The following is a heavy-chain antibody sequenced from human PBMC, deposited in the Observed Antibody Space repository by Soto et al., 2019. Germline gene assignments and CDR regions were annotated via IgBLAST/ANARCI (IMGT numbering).Heavy chain of an antibody. J-gene: IGHJ6*02. Sequence: QVQLQESGPGLVKPSETLSLTCTVSGGSISSYYWSWIRQPPGKGLEWIGYIYYSGSTNYNPSLTSRVTMXXAXSXXQCARKVSSVTAADTAVYYCARDGAYYYGSGSYLVWGQGTAVTVSS. V-gene: IGHV4-59*01. CDR1: GGSISSYY. D-gene: IGHD3-10*01. CDR3: ARDGAYYYGSGSYLV. CDR2: IYYSGST.